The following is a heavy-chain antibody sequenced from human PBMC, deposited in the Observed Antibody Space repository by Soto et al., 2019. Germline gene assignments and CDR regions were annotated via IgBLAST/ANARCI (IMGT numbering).Heavy chain of an antibody. V-gene: IGHV4-39*01. J-gene: IGHJ5*02. Sequence: PSETLSLTCSVSGDSISNSRFYWAWIRQPPGAGLEWIVSIYHTGNAYYNPSLKSRVTISVDTSKNQFSLKLTSVTAADAALYYCARDFFDSSDYTTNWFDPWGQGTLVTVSS. D-gene: IGHD3-22*01. CDR1: GDSISNSRFY. CDR3: ARDFFDSSDYTTNWFDP. CDR2: IYHTGNA.